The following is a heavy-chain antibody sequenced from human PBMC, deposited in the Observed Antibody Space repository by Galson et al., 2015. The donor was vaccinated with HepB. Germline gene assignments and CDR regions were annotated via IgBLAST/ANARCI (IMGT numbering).Heavy chain of an antibody. CDR3: AGLWDSSGYQGHCYQYYGMDG. D-gene: IGHD3-22*01. V-gene: IGHV5-51*01. Sequence: QSGAEVKKPGESLKISCKAAGYSFRSYWIVWVRQMPGKGLEWVGMIYPGDSETRYSPSLQGQVTISGDQSITTAYLQWSSRKASDTAIYYCAGLWDSSGYQGHCYQYYGMDGGGQGTTVTISS. CDR1: GYSFRSYW. CDR2: IYPGDSET. J-gene: IGHJ6*02.